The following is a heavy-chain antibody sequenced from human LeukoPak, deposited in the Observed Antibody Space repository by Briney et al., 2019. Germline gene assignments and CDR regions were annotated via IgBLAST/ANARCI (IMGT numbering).Heavy chain of an antibody. J-gene: IGHJ4*02. CDR2: ISSKGGST. D-gene: IGHD4-17*01. Sequence: PGGSLRLSCAASGFTFSSYAMFWVRQAPGKGLEYVSAISSKGGSTYNANSVKGRFTISRDSSKNTLYLQMASLRAEDMAVYYCARGLDHSEVTNPFDYWGQGTLVTVSS. V-gene: IGHV3-64*01. CDR1: GFTFSSYA. CDR3: ARGLDHSEVTNPFDY.